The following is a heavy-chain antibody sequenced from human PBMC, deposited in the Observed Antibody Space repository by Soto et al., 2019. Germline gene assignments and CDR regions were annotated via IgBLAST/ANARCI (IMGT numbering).Heavy chain of an antibody. CDR3: AKDARASVMITIGGVIVYPYFDY. J-gene: IGHJ4*02. Sequence: EVQLLESGGGLVQPGGSLRLSCAASGFTFSSYAMSWVRQAPGKGLEWVSAISGSGGSTYYADSVKGRFTISRDNSKNTLYLQMNSLRAEDTAVYYCAKDARASVMITIGGVIVYPYFDYWGQGTLVTVSS. CDR1: GFTFSSYA. CDR2: ISGSGGST. V-gene: IGHV3-23*01. D-gene: IGHD3-16*02.